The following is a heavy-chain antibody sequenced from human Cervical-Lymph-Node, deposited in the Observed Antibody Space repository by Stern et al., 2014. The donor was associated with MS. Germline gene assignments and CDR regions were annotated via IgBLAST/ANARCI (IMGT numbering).Heavy chain of an antibody. Sequence: QLVQSGAEVKKPGASVKVSCKAFRYTYTSYNIHWGRQAPGQGLEWMGIINPSDGITNYTQKFQGRVTMTRDTSTGTVYMELSSLRSDDTAVYYCAISNSDDYWGQGTLVTVSS. D-gene: IGHD4-11*01. V-gene: IGHV1-46*01. CDR3: AISNSDDY. J-gene: IGHJ4*02. CDR1: RYTYTSYN. CDR2: INPSDGIT.